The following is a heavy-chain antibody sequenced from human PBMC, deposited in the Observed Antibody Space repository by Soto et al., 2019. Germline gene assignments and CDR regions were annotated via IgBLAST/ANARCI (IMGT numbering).Heavy chain of an antibody. CDR1: GFTFRNYD. CDR2: ISFDGIKK. V-gene: IGHV3-30*18. J-gene: IGHJ6*02. D-gene: IGHD6-13*01. CDR3: AKPIVAAGYYGMDV. Sequence: PGGSLRLSCAASGFTFRNYDMHWVRQAPGKGLEWMGVISFDGIKKYYADSVKGRFTISRDSSKNKLYLQMNSLRPEDTAVYYCAKPIVAAGYYGMDVWGQGTTVTAP.